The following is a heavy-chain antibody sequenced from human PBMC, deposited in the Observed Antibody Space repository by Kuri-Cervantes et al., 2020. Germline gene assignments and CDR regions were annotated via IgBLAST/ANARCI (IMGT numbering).Heavy chain of an antibody. CDR2: FIDRDGGT. J-gene: IGHJ4*02. Sequence: GGSLRLSCAASGFAFSSYDMHWVRQAPGKGLEWVSTFIDRDGGTYYADTEKGRFTISGDKSKNTLYLQMNSLRADDTAVYYCVKTHDYGDKNDYWGQGTLVTVSS. CDR1: GFAFSSYD. CDR3: VKTHDYGDKNDY. V-gene: IGHV3-23*01. D-gene: IGHD4-17*01.